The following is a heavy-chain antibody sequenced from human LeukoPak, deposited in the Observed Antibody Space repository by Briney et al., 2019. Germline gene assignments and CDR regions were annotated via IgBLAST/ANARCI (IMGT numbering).Heavy chain of an antibody. J-gene: IGHJ5*02. CDR3: ARMARGNWFDP. CDR1: GFTFSSYW. CDR2: IKQDGRDK. V-gene: IGHV3-7*05. Sequence: GGSLRLSCAASGFTFSSYWMSWVRQPPGKGLELVANIKQDGRDKYYVDSVKGRFTISRDNAINTLFLRMNSLRAEDTAVYYCARMARGNWFDPWGQGTLVTVSS. D-gene: IGHD5-24*01.